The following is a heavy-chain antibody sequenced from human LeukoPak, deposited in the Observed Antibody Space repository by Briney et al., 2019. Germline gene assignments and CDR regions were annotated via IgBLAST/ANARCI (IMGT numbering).Heavy chain of an antibody. J-gene: IGHJ4*02. CDR3: ARAYCSSTSCYFGYYFDY. D-gene: IGHD2-2*01. CDR2: ISSSSSYI. Sequence: PGGSLRLSCAASGFTFSSYSMNWVRQAPGKGLEWVSSISSSSSYIYYADSVKGRFTISRDNAKNSLYLQMNSLRAEDTAVYYCARAYCSSTSCYFGYYFDYWGQGTLVTVSS. CDR1: GFTFSSYS. V-gene: IGHV3-21*01.